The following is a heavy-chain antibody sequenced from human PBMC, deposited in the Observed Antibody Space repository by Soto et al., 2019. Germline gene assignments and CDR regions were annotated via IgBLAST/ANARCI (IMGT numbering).Heavy chain of an antibody. Sequence: EVQLVESGGGLVQPGGSLRLSCAASGFTFSSYSMSWVRQAPGKGLEWVSYISSSSSTIYYADSVKGRFTISRDNAKNSLYLQMNSLRDEDTAVYYCARGGSYHLANDAFDIWGQGTMVTVSS. J-gene: IGHJ3*02. CDR2: ISSSSSTI. D-gene: IGHD1-26*01. CDR3: ARGGSYHLANDAFDI. V-gene: IGHV3-48*02. CDR1: GFTFSSYS.